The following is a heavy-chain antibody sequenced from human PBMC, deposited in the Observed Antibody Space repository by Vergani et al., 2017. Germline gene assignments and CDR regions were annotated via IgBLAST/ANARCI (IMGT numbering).Heavy chain of an antibody. CDR3: ARGIAEGYYYYYMDV. CDR1: GFTFSSYA. D-gene: IGHD2-21*01. V-gene: IGHV3-23*01. J-gene: IGHJ6*03. CDR2: ISGSGGST. Sequence: EVQLLESGGGLVQPGGSLRLSCAASGFTFSSYAMSWVRQAPGKGLEWVSAISGSGGSTYYADSVKGRFTISRDDSKNTLYLQMNSLRAEDTAVYYCARGIAEGYYYYYMDVWGKGTTVTVSS.